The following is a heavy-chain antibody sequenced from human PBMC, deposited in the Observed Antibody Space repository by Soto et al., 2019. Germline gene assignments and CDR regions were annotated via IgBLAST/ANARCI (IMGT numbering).Heavy chain of an antibody. CDR2: IYYSGST. J-gene: IGHJ6*02. D-gene: IGHD3-16*01. V-gene: IGHV4-59*01. CDR1: GGSISSYY. CDR3: ARDHGAYYYYGMDV. Sequence: ASETLSLTCTVSGGSISSYYWSWIRQPPGKGLEWIGYIYYSGSTNYNPSLKSRVTISVDTSKNQFSLKLSSVTAADTAVYYCARDHGAYYYYGMDVWGQGTTVTVSS.